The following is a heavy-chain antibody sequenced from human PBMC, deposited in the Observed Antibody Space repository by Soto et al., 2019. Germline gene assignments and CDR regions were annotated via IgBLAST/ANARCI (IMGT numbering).Heavy chain of an antibody. CDR3: VRGGDIVVVVAATPHWFDP. CDR2: ISSSGSTI. Sequence: EVQLVESGGGLVQPGGSLRLSCAASGFTFSSYEMNWVRQAPGKGLEWVSYISSSGSTIYYADSVKGRFTISRDNAKNSLYLQMNSLRAEDTAVYYCVRGGDIVVVVAATPHWFDPWGQGTLVTVSS. J-gene: IGHJ5*02. D-gene: IGHD2-15*01. CDR1: GFTFSSYE. V-gene: IGHV3-48*03.